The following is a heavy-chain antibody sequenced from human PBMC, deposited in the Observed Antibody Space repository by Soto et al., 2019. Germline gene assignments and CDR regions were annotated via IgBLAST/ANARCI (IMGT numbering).Heavy chain of an antibody. Sequence: ASVKVSCKASGGTFSSYASSWERQAPGQGLEWMGGIIPIFGTAKYAQKFQGRVTITADESTSTAYMELSSPRSEDTAVYYCARGVVVVVAATGPYYYYGMDVWGQGTTVTVSS. CDR2: IIPIFGTA. CDR1: GGTFSSYA. CDR3: ARGVVVVVAATGPYYYYGMDV. D-gene: IGHD2-15*01. V-gene: IGHV1-69*13. J-gene: IGHJ6*02.